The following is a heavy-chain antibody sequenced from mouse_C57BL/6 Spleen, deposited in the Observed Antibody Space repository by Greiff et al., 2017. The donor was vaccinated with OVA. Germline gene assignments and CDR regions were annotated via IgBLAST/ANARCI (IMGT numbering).Heavy chain of an antibody. J-gene: IGHJ4*01. Sequence: EVKLVESGGGLVKPGGSLKLSCAASGFTFSDYGMHWVRQAPEKGLEWVAYISSGSSTIYYADTVKGRFTISRDNAKNTLFLQMTSLRSEDTAMYYGARVTTVEGYAMDYWGQGTSVTVSS. CDR3: ARVTTVEGYAMDY. CDR2: ISSGSSTI. V-gene: IGHV5-17*01. CDR1: GFTFSDYG. D-gene: IGHD1-1*01.